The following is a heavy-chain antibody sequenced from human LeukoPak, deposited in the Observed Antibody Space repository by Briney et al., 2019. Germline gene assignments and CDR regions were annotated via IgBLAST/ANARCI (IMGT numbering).Heavy chain of an antibody. V-gene: IGHV4-59*01. CDR2: IYYSGST. J-gene: IGHJ4*02. CDR3: ARADRYCSGGSCYLDY. CDR1: GGFISSYY. D-gene: IGHD2-15*01. Sequence: PSETLSLTCTVSGGFISSYYWSWIRQPPGKGLEWIGYIYYSGSTNYNPSLKSRVAISVDTSKNQFSLKLSSVTAADTAVYYCARADRYCSGGSCYLDYWGQGTLVTVSS.